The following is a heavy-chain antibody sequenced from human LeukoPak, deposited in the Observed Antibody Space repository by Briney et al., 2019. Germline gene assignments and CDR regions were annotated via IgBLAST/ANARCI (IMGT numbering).Heavy chain of an antibody. D-gene: IGHD2-15*01. Sequence: GGSLRLSCEASGFTFSGHWVQWVRQAPGKGLVWVSRITRDWSGTNYADSVKSRFTISRENIKNTVYLQMNSLRVEDMAVFYCTRAPVESWFDSWGQGTLVTVSS. CDR1: GFTFSGHW. V-gene: IGHV3-74*01. J-gene: IGHJ5*01. CDR3: TRAPVESWFDS. CDR2: ITRDWSGT.